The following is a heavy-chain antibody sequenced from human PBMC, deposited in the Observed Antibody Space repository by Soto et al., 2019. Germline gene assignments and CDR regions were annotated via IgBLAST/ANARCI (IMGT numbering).Heavy chain of an antibody. Sequence: VQLVESGGDLVQRGGSLRLSCVASGLTFSVYSMNWVRQAPGKGLEWFSYITSDTKTIKYADSVKGRFTISRDNAKNSVYLQMNSLRDEDTAVYYCARSVEGHFDYWGQGTVVTVSS. CDR2: ITSDTKTI. V-gene: IGHV3-48*02. J-gene: IGHJ4*02. CDR3: ARSVEGHFDY. CDR1: GLTFSVYS. D-gene: IGHD6-19*01.